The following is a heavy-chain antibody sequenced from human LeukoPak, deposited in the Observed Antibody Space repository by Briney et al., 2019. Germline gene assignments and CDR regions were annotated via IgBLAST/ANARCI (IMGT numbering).Heavy chain of an antibody. CDR3: ARTPDGSALDY. V-gene: IGHV3-33*01. Sequence: GGSLRLSCAASGFTFSGYGMHWVRQAPGKGLEWVAVIWYDGSNKYYADSVKGRFTISRDNSKNTLYLQMNSLRAEDTAVYYCARTPDGSALDYWGQGTLVTVSS. CDR1: GFTFSGYG. CDR2: IWYDGSNK. D-gene: IGHD3-10*01. J-gene: IGHJ4*02.